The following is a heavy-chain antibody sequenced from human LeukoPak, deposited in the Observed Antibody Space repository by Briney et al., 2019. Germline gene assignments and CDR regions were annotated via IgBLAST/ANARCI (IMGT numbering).Heavy chain of an antibody. V-gene: IGHV3-74*01. D-gene: IGHD5-18*01. CDR1: GFTFSTYW. Sequence: GGSLRLSCAASGFTFSTYWMHWVRQAPGKGLVWVSRISTDGSSTTYADSVKGRFTISRDNAKNTLYLQMTSLRAEDTAVYYCSRGYTYGSIDYWGQGTLVTVSS. CDR2: ISTDGSST. J-gene: IGHJ4*02. CDR3: SRGYTYGSIDY.